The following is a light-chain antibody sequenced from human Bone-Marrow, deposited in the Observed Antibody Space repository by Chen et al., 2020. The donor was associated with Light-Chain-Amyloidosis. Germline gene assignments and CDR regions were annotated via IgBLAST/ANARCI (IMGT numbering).Light chain of an antibody. V-gene: IGKV3-20*01. Sequence: EVVLTQSPGTLSLSPGAGANLSCRASQTISSNYLTWYQHKFGQAPRLLIYGSSSRATDIPDRFTGRGSGTDFTLTINRLEPEDFAMYYCQQYGTSPLTFGGGTKVEIK. CDR3: QQYGTSPLT. J-gene: IGKJ4*01. CDR1: QTISSNY. CDR2: GSS.